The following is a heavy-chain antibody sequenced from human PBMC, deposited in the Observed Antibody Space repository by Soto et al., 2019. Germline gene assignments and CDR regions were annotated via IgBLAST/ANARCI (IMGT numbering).Heavy chain of an antibody. V-gene: IGHV3-7*05. CDR2: MKKDGSKI. CDR1: GFSFGSSW. D-gene: IGHD6-13*01. Sequence: EVQLVESGGDLVQPGGSLRLSCAASGFSFGSSWMTWVRQAPGKGLEWVANMKKDGSKINYLDSVRGRVTVSRDNAKTSLYLEMNSLRAEDTALYYCASDVSPGSSSLYLDAFDIWGQGTMVTVSS. CDR3: ASDVSPGSSSLYLDAFDI. J-gene: IGHJ3*02.